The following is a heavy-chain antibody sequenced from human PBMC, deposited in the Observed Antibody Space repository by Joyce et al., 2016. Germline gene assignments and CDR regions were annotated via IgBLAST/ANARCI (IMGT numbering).Heavy chain of an antibody. CDR2: IWYDGNKK. CDR1: GFTFSSFG. D-gene: IGHD3-10*01. CDR3: ARVVMVRGVDVDY. V-gene: IGHV3-33*04. Sequence: QVQLVESGGGVVQPGRSLSRCCAAAGFTFSSFGMPWVRRATGKGLKWVAVIWYDGNKKYWSDSVKGRFTISRDNAQNSWYLQMNSQRVEDTAVYYCARVVMVRGVDVDYWGQGTLVTVSS. J-gene: IGHJ4*02.